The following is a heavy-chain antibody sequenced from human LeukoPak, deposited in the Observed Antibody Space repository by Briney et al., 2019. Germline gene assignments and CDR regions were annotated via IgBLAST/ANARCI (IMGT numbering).Heavy chain of an antibody. Sequence: GGSLRLSCAASGFTFSSYEMNWVRQAPGKGLEWVSYISSSGSTIYYADSVKGRFTISRHNSKNTLYLQMNSLRTEDTAVYYCAKEGPARIDYWGQGTLVTVSS. D-gene: IGHD6-6*01. CDR3: AKEGPARIDY. J-gene: IGHJ4*02. V-gene: IGHV3-48*03. CDR1: GFTFSSYE. CDR2: ISSSGSTI.